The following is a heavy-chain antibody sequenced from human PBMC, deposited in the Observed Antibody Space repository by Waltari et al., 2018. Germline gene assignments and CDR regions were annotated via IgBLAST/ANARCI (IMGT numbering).Heavy chain of an antibody. V-gene: IGHV1-69*14. CDR1: GGTFSSYA. CDR2: IIPIFGTA. D-gene: IGHD6-13*01. CDR3: ARLYSSSRYRSNWFDP. Sequence: QVQLVQSGAEVKKPGSSVKVSCKASGGTFSSYAISWVRQAPGQGLEWMGGIIPIFGTANYAQQFQGRVTITADKSTSTAYMELSSLRSEDTAVYYCARLYSSSRYRSNWFDPGGQGTLVTVSS. J-gene: IGHJ5*02.